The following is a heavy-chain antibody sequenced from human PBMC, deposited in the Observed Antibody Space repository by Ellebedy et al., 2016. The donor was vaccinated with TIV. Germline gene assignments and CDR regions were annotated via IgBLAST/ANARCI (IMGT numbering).Heavy chain of an antibody. CDR1: GYTFTSFE. V-gene: IGHV1-8*01. CDR2: MKPNSGNT. J-gene: IGHJ3*02. CDR3: AREDAFDI. Sequence: AASVKVSCKASGYTFTSFEINWVRQATGQGLEWMGWMKPNSGNTEYAQKFRDRVTMTRDTSTNTAYLELSSLRSEDTAVYYCAREDAFDIWGQGTMVTVSS.